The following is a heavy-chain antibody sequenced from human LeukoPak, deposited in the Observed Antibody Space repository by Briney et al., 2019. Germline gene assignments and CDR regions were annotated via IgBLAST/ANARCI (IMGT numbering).Heavy chain of an antibody. CDR3: ARSVRVAAAGTGKDAFDI. D-gene: IGHD6-13*01. V-gene: IGHV3-23*01. J-gene: IGHJ3*02. Sequence: PGGCLRLSCAASGFTFSSYAMSWVRQAPGKGLEWVSAITGSGGSTYYADSVKGRFTISRDNSKNTLYLQMNSLRAEDTAVYYCARSVRVAAAGTGKDAFDIWGQGTMVTLSA. CDR1: GFTFSSYA. CDR2: ITGSGGST.